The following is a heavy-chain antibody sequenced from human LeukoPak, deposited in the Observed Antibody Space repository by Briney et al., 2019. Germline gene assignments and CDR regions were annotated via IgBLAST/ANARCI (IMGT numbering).Heavy chain of an antibody. CDR2: ISGSGDNT. CDR1: GFSFSTYA. V-gene: IGHV3-23*01. D-gene: IGHD3-3*01. CDR3: AKGIGPNYDFWTGSDNYYFYGMDV. Sequence: GGSLRLSCAASGFSFSTYAMTWVRQAPGMGLEWVSAISGSGDNTYYADSVKGRFTISRDNSKNTLYLQMNSLRAEDTAVYYCAKGIGPNYDFWTGSDNYYFYGMDVWGQGTTVTVSS. J-gene: IGHJ6*02.